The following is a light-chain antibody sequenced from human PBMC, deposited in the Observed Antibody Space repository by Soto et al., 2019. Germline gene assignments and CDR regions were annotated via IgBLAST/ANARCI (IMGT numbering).Light chain of an antibody. Sequence: SYELTQPPSVSVAPGQTARVTCEGNNIGSKSVHWYKQKPGQAPVLVVYDDSDRPAGIPERFSGSNSGDTATLAINRVEAGDEADYYCQVWDRNNDHVIFGGGTKVDRP. J-gene: IGLJ2*01. V-gene: IGLV3-21*02. CDR3: QVWDRNNDHVI. CDR1: NIGSKS. CDR2: DDS.